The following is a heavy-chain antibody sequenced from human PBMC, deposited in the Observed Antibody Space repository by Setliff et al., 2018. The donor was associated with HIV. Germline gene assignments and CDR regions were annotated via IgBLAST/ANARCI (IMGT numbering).Heavy chain of an antibody. J-gene: IGHJ3*01. CDR3: AREGRRLPFNDGFDL. Sequence: GGSLRLSCAASGFTFSDYSMTWIRQAPGKGLEWVSYILSRGSSKYYADSVKGRFTISRDDAGNSLYLQMSNLRVDDTAVYYCAREGRRLPFNDGFDLWGHGTMVTV. CDR1: GFTFSDYS. CDR2: ILSRGSSK. D-gene: IGHD6-25*01. V-gene: IGHV3-11*04.